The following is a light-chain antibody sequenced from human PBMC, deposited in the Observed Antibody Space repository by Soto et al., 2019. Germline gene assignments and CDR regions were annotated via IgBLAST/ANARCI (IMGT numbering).Light chain of an antibody. Sequence: DIPMTQSPSTLSASVGDRVTITCRASQSISSWLAWYQQKPGKAPKLLIYKASSLESGVPSSLSGSGSGTEFTLTIRSMQPDDVATYYCQQYNSYLTFGQGTKVE. CDR1: QSISSW. CDR3: QQYNSYLT. J-gene: IGKJ1*01. V-gene: IGKV1-5*03. CDR2: KAS.